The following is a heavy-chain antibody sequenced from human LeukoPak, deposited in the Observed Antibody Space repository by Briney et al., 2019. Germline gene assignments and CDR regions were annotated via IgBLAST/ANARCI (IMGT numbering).Heavy chain of an antibody. V-gene: IGHV2-5*02. CDR2: IYWDDDK. J-gene: IGHJ4*02. Sequence: SGPTLVKPTQTLTLTCTFSGFSLSTSGVGVGWIRQPPGKALEWLALIYWDDDKRYSPSLKSRLTITKDTSKNQVVLTMTNLDPVDAATYYCAHTGIAENFDYWGQGTLVTVSS. CDR1: GFSLSTSGVG. CDR3: AHTGIAENFDY. D-gene: IGHD6-13*01.